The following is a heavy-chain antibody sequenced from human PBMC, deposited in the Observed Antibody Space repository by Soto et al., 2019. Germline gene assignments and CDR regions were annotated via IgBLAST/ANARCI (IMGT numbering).Heavy chain of an antibody. CDR1: GDSFTTFW. CDR3: AGLSPSFYSSSLSRGGY. Sequence: PGEELKISCKASGDSFTTFWSSWVRQIHGKVLEWMGRIDPSVSYTKYSPSFQGHVTISADKSISTAYLQWSALKASDTAIYFFAGLSPSFYSSSLSRGGYWGQGTLVTVSS. V-gene: IGHV5-10-1*01. D-gene: IGHD6-6*01. CDR2: IDPSVSYT. J-gene: IGHJ4*02.